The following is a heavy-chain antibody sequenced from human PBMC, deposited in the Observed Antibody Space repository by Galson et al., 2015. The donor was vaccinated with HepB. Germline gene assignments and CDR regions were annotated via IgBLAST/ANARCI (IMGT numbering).Heavy chain of an antibody. CDR3: ARDQTGSRTMIVVPLPGPGDY. Sequence: SVKVSCKAYGYTFTSYYMHWVRQAPGQGLEWKGRINPSDGSTSYAQKFQGRVTMTRDTSTSAVYMELSSLRSEDTAVYYCARDQTGSRTMIVVPLPGPGDYWGQGTLVTVSS. D-gene: IGHD3-22*01. CDR1: GYTFTSYY. J-gene: IGHJ4*02. CDR2: INPSDGST. V-gene: IGHV1-46*01.